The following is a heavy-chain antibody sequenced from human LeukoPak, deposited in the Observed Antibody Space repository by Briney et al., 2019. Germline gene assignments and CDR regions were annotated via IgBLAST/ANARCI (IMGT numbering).Heavy chain of an antibody. CDR1: GGSISSHY. V-gene: IGHV4-39*01. CDR3: ARHSSVLPFDY. CDR2: VNYRGST. J-gene: IGHJ4*02. D-gene: IGHD3-10*01. Sequence: SETLSLTCPVSGGSISSHYWGWIRQPPGKGLEWIGSVNYRGSTYYNPSLKSRVTISVDTSKNQFSLKLSSVTAADTAVYYCARHSSVLPFDYWGQGTLVTVSS.